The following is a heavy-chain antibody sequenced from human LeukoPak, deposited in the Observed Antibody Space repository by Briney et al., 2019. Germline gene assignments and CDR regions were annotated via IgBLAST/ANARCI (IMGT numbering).Heavy chain of an antibody. D-gene: IGHD6-13*01. Sequence: PGGSLRLSCAASGFTVSSNYMSWVRQAPGKGLEWVSVIYSGGSTYYADSVKGRFTISRDNSKNTLYLQMNSLRAEDTAVYYCAREGRIHSSSWSAFDYWSQGTLVTVSS. V-gene: IGHV3-66*02. CDR1: GFTVSSNY. CDR3: AREGRIHSSSWSAFDY. CDR2: IYSGGST. J-gene: IGHJ4*02.